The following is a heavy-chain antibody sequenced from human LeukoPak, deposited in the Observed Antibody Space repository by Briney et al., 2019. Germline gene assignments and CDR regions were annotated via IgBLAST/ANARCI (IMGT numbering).Heavy chain of an antibody. V-gene: IGHV3-23*01. D-gene: IGHD6-19*01. Sequence: GGSLRLSCAASGFSFSVYEIHWVRQAPGKGLEWISDVSSSGTTTYYADSVKGRFTISRDNSKNTLYLQMNSLRAEDTAVYYCAKDPTPVSTWLVKAEYFQHWGQGTLVTVSS. CDR1: GFSFSVYE. J-gene: IGHJ1*01. CDR3: AKDPTPVSTWLVKAEYFQH. CDR2: VSSSGTTT.